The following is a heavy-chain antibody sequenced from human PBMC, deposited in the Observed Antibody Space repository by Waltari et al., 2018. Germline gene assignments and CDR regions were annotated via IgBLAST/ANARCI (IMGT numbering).Heavy chain of an antibody. J-gene: IGHJ6*02. D-gene: IGHD3-10*01. CDR2: INTNTGNP. V-gene: IGHV7-4-1*02. CDR1: GYTFTSYA. Sequence: QVQLVQSGSELKKPGASVKVSCKASGYTFTSYAMNWVRQAPGQGLEWMGWINTNTGNPTYAQGFTGRFVFSLDTSVSTEYLQISSLKAEDTAVYYGARVAYGAGSPAYYYYGMDVWGQGTTVTVSS. CDR3: ARVAYGAGSPAYYYYGMDV.